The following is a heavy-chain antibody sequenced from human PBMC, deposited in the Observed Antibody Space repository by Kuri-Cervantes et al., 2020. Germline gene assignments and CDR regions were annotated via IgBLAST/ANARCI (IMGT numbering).Heavy chain of an antibody. J-gene: IGHJ6*02. Sequence: GGSLRLSCAASGFTFGSYAMHWVRQAPGKGLEWVAVISYDGSNKYYADSVKGRFTISRDNSKNSLYLQMNSLRAEDTAVYYCARGTVTTYYYYYYGMDVWGQGTTVTVSS. V-gene: IGHV3-30-3*01. D-gene: IGHD4-17*01. CDR1: GFTFGSYA. CDR2: ISYDGSNK. CDR3: ARGTVTTYYYYYYGMDV.